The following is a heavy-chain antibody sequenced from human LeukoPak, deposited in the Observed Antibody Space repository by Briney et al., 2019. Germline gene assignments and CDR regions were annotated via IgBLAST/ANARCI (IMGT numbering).Heavy chain of an antibody. CDR2: IYYSGST. Sequence: PSETLSLTCTVSGGSISSYYWSWIRQPPGKGLEWIGYIYYSGSTNYNPSLKSRVTISVDTSKNQFSLKLSSVTAADTAVYYCARASITMIVLWGQGTLVTVSS. CDR1: GGSISSYY. J-gene: IGHJ4*02. D-gene: IGHD3-22*01. V-gene: IGHV4-59*08. CDR3: ARASITMIVL.